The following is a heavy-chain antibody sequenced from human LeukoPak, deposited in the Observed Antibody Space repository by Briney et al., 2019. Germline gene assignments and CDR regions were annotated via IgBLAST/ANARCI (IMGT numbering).Heavy chain of an antibody. Sequence: SKTLSLTCAVYGGSFSAYYGSGIRQPPGKGLEWIGEITYTGSTNYNPSLESRVTISVDRSKNQFSLKLSSVTAADTAVYYCARGGRSGYDFDYWGQGTLVTVSS. V-gene: IGHV4-34*01. J-gene: IGHJ4*02. CDR2: ITYTGST. CDR1: GGSFSAYY. D-gene: IGHD5-12*01. CDR3: ARGGRSGYDFDY.